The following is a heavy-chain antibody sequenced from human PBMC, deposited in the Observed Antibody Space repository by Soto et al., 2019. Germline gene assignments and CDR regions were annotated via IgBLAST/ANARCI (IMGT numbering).Heavy chain of an antibody. CDR3: AKAVGYYDSSGYSWQSDY. V-gene: IGHV3-23*01. CDR1: GFTFSSYA. J-gene: IGHJ4*02. CDR2: ISGSGGST. D-gene: IGHD3-22*01. Sequence: PGGSLRLSCAASGFTFSSYAMSWVRQAPGKGLEWVSAISGSGGSTYYADSVKGRFTISRDNSKNTLYLQMNSLRAEDTAVYYCAKAVGYYDSSGYSWQSDYWGQGTLVTVSS.